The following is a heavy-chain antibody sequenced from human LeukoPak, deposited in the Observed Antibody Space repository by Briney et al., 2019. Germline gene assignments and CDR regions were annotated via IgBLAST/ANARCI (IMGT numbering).Heavy chain of an antibody. CDR3: ARHLTSGWRYFDY. Sequence: GSSVNVSCKASGGTFSSYGISWVRQAPGQGLEWMGRIIPIPGITNYAQKFQGRVTITAGKSTSTAYMELSSLRSEDTAVYYCARHLTSGWRYFDYWGQGTLVTVSS. V-gene: IGHV1-69*04. D-gene: IGHD6-19*01. CDR1: GGTFSSYG. J-gene: IGHJ4*02. CDR2: IIPIPGIT.